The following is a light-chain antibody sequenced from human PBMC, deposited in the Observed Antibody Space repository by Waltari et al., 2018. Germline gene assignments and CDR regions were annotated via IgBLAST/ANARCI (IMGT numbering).Light chain of an antibody. J-gene: IGKJ4*01. CDR3: QQSNTFPLT. CDR1: EDVSTW. Sequence: DIQMTQSPSSVSASVGDRVTITCRASEDVSTWLAWYQQKPGKVPLLLIFAASVLRTGVSSRFTGSGSGTDFTLTISSLEPEDFATYYCQQSNTFPLTFGGGTKVEIK. V-gene: IGKV1-12*01. CDR2: AAS.